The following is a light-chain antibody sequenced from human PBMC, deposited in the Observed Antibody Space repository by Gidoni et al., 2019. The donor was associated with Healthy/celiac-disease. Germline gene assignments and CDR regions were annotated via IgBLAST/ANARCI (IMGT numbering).Light chain of an antibody. Sequence: EIVLTQSPATLSLSPGERATLSCRASQSVSSYLAWYQQKPGQAPRLLIYDASNRATGIPARFSGSGSGTDFTLTISSLEPEDFAVYYCQQRSNWRYTVXQXTKLEIK. CDR1: QSVSSY. J-gene: IGKJ2*01. CDR3: QQRSNWRYT. CDR2: DAS. V-gene: IGKV3-11*01.